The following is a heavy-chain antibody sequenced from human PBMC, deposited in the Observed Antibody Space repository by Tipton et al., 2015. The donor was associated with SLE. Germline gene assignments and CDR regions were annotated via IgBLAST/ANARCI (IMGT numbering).Heavy chain of an antibody. D-gene: IGHD3-3*01. V-gene: IGHV4-59*12. CDR1: GGSFSGYY. Sequence: TLSLTCAVYGGSFSGYYWSWIRQPPGKGLEWIGYVHYSGSTNYNPSLQSRVTVSVDTSKNHFSLKLSSVTAADTSVYYCARGKDYDFWSGYYRRDASDIWGQGTMVTVSS. CDR3: ARGKDYDFWSGYYRRDASDI. CDR2: VHYSGST. J-gene: IGHJ3*02.